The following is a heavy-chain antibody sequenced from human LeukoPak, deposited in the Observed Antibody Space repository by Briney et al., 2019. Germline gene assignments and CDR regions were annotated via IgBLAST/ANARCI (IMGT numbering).Heavy chain of an antibody. V-gene: IGHV4-59*07. CDR2: IYYSGST. D-gene: IGHD5-24*01. J-gene: IGHJ6*03. CDR1: GGSISRYY. Sequence: SDTLSLTCTVPGGSISRYYWSWTRRPPGRGLEWIGYIYYSGSTNYNPSLNSRVTISVDTSKNQFSLKLSSVTAADTAVYYCARGADLEMATITDYYYMDVWGKGTTVTVSS. CDR3: ARGADLEMATITDYYYMDV.